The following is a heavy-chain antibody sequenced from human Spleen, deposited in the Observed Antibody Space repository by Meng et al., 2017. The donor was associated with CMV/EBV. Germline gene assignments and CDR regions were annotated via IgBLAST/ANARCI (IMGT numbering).Heavy chain of an antibody. CDR3: ARGAKSYSSGWYPLSRFDY. CDR1: ISSNNW. CDR2: LNHSGST. J-gene: IGHJ4*02. D-gene: IGHD6-19*01. V-gene: IGHV4-4*02. Sequence: ISSNNWWSWVRQPPGKGLEWIGELNHSGSTNYNPSLKSRVTISVDTSKNQFSLKLSSVTAADTAVYYCARGAKSYSSGWYPLSRFDYWGQGTLVTVSS.